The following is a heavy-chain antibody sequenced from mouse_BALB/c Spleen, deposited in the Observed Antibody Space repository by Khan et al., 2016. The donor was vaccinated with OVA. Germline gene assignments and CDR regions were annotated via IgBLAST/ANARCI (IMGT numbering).Heavy chain of an antibody. V-gene: IGHV1-63*02. D-gene: IGHD3-1*01. CDR1: EYTFTNYW. J-gene: IGHJ2*01. CDR3: ARSGAARATLDYFDY. CDR2: IYPGGGCV. Sequence: QIQLVQSGGQLFRSGTSVQMSFKGAEYTFTNYWIGGVKERPGHSLEWICDIYPGGGCVIDNKNFKGKATLTADTATSTAHMKRSSLTSEDSAIYYCARSGAARATLDYFDYGGQGNKLTVSS.